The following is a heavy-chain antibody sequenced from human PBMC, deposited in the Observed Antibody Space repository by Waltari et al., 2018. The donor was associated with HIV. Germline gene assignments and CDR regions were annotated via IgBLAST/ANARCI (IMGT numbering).Heavy chain of an antibody. CDR2: SSGSGGTT. CDR3: ASRYDSDAFDI. Sequence: EVQLLESGGGLVQPGGSLRLSCAASGFTFSSYAMSWVRQAPGRGLEWVAASSGSGGTTYHADTVKGRFTISRDNSKNTLYLQMNSLRAEDTAVYYCASRYDSDAFDIWGQGTMVTVSS. J-gene: IGHJ3*02. D-gene: IGHD2-2*01. CDR1: GFTFSSYA. V-gene: IGHV3-23*01.